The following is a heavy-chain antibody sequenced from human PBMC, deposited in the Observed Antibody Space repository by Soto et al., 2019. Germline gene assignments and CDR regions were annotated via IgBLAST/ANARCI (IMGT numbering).Heavy chain of an antibody. D-gene: IGHD3-9*01. V-gene: IGHV3-53*02. J-gene: IGHJ6*02. CDR3: ARDRPYYDILTGYLSPYYYYGMDV. CDR2: IYSGGST. Sequence: EVQLVETGGGLIQPGGSLRLSGPASGLTVSSNYMSWVRQAPGKGLEWVPVIYSGGSTYYADSVKGRFTISRDNSKNTLYLQMNSLRAEDTAVYYCARDRPYYDILTGYLSPYYYYGMDVWGQGTTVTVSS. CDR1: GLTVSSNY.